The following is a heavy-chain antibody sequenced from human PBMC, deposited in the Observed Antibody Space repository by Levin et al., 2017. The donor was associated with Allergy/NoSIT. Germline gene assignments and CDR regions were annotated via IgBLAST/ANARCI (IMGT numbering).Heavy chain of an antibody. Sequence: GESLKISCAASGFTFSTYWMSWVRQAPGKGLEWVANIKQDGSEKYYVDSVKGRFTISRDNAKNSLYLQMNSLRAEDTAVYYCARVRAFLDSSGYYYAFDYWGQGTLVTVSS. V-gene: IGHV3-7*01. CDR3: ARVRAFLDSSGYYYAFDY. D-gene: IGHD3-22*01. J-gene: IGHJ4*02. CDR2: IKQDGSEK. CDR1: GFTFSTYW.